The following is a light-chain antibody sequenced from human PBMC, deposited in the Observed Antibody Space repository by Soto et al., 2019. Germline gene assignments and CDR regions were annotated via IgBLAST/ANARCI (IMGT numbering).Light chain of an antibody. CDR2: GAS. CDR1: QGISDY. CDR3: QQFNAYPLP. Sequence: DIPLTQSPSFLSASVGDRVTISCRASQGISDYLAWYQQKPGKAPKLLIYGASTLQSGVPSRFSGSASGTEFTLTISSLQPEDFATYFCQQFNAYPLPFGGGTKLEIK. J-gene: IGKJ4*01. V-gene: IGKV1-9*01.